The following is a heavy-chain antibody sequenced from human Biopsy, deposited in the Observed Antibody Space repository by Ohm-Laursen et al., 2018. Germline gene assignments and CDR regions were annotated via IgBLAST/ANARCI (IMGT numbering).Heavy chain of an antibody. Sequence: SLRLSCSASGFSFKHHAMTWVRQAPGKGLEWVAGVSGSGDARYYAPSARGRFIISRDNSEDTLFLQLSSLKVEDTAVYYCMKGGWFSTFDYWGQGTLVTVPP. CDR2: VSGSGDAR. J-gene: IGHJ4*02. CDR1: GFSFKHHA. D-gene: IGHD6-19*01. CDR3: MKGGWFSTFDY. V-gene: IGHV3-23*01.